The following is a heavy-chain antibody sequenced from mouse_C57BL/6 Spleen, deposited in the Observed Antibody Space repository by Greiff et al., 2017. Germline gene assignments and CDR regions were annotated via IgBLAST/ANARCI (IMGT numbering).Heavy chain of an antibody. CDR2: LLPGSGST. Sequence: QVQLQQSGAELMKPGASVKLSCKATGYTFTGYWIEWVKQRPGHGLEWIGELLPGSGSTNYNEKFQGKATFTADTSSNTAYMQLSSLTTEDSAIYYCARLYYGSSSHLMGYWGQGASVTVSS. J-gene: IGHJ4*01. V-gene: IGHV1-9*01. CDR3: ARLYYGSSSHLMGY. CDR1: GYTFTGYW. D-gene: IGHD1-1*01.